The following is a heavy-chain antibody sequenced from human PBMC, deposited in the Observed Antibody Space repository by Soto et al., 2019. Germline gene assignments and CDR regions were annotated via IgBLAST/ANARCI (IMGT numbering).Heavy chain of an antibody. CDR3: VKVSTFYDILTGYYSTNFFDP. J-gene: IGHJ5*02. V-gene: IGHV3-64D*06. CDR1: GFTFSEYS. D-gene: IGHD3-9*01. Sequence: GSLILSCSASGFTFSEYSMHLVRQAPGKGLQYVSTISSDGDITYYADSVKGRFTISRDNSKNTLYLQMNSLRPEDTAVYYCVKVSTFYDILTGYYSTNFFDPWGQGTLVTVYS. CDR2: ISSDGDIT.